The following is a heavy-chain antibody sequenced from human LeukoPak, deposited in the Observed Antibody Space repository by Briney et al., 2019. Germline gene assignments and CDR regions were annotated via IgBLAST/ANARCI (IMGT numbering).Heavy chain of an antibody. J-gene: IGHJ5*01. CDR3: ARGRARDGSYPWFDS. D-gene: IGHD3-16*02. V-gene: IGHV4-59*01. CDR1: GDSIGSYY. Sequence: PSETLSLTCSVSGDSIGSYYWTWIRHSPGKGLEWIGYIYYGGSTNYSRSLKSRVSISVDTSNNQFSLQLRSVSAADTAIYYCARGRARDGSYPWFDSWGQGTLVTVSS. CDR2: IYYGGST.